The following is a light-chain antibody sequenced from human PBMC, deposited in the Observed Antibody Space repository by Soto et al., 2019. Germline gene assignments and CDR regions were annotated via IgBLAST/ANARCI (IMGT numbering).Light chain of an antibody. CDR2: DAS. J-gene: IGKJ4*01. V-gene: IGKV3-11*01. CDR1: QSVSSY. CDR3: QQRSNWLT. Sequence: EIVLTQSPATLSLSPGERATLSCRASQSVSSYLALYQQKPGQAPSLLIYDASNRATGIPARFSGSGSGTDFTLTISSLEPEDFAVYYCQQRSNWLTFGGGTKVEIK.